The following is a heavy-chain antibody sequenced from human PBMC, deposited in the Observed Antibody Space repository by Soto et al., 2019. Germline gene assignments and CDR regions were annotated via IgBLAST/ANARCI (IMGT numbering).Heavy chain of an antibody. D-gene: IGHD1-7*01. CDR2: TYYRSRWYN. CDR1: GDSVSSNSAA. Sequence: QVPLQESGPGLVKPSQTLSLTCAISGDSVSSNSAAWNWIRLSPSRGLEWLARTYYRSRWYNDYSVSVTRRITVNPDTSKNQFSLQLTSVSPEYTAVYYCAGTTSHQWYYMDVWGKGTTVTVSS. V-gene: IGHV6-1*01. CDR3: AGTTSHQWYYMDV. J-gene: IGHJ6*03.